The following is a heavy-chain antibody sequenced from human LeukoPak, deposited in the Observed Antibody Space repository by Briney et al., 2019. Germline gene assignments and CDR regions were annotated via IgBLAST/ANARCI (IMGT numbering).Heavy chain of an antibody. CDR2: ISYSGST. J-gene: IGHJ5*02. D-gene: IGHD1-26*01. CDR3: ARQTVRSLFAP. CDR1: CSSIYIVY. Sequence: KTSETPSLTPTVSCSSIYIVYSSSGRQPPGKGLECIGYISYSGSTNSNPSLKSRVTISIDTSKNQFSLKLTSVTATDTAVYYCARQTVRSLFAPWGQGTLVTVSS. V-gene: IGHV4-59*08.